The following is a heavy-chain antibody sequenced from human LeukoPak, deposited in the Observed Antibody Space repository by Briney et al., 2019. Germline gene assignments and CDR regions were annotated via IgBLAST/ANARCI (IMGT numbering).Heavy chain of an antibody. V-gene: IGHV1-18*01. Sequence: ASVKVSCKASGYTFTSYGISWVRQAPGQWLEWMGWISAYNGNTNYAQKLQGRVTMTTDTSTSTAYMELRSLRSDDTAVYYCARSITIFGVVGSAGGYWGQGTLVTVSS. CDR1: GYTFTSYG. D-gene: IGHD3-3*01. CDR2: ISAYNGNT. CDR3: ARSITIFGVVGSAGGY. J-gene: IGHJ4*02.